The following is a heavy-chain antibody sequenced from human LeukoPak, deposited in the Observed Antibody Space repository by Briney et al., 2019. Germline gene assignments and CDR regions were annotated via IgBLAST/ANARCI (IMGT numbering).Heavy chain of an antibody. CDR3: TTRDSSGYYNYFDY. J-gene: IGHJ4*02. CDR1: GFTFSSHA. Sequence: GGSLRLSCGASGFTFSSHAMNWVRQAPGKGLEWVGRIKSKTDGGTTDYAAPVKGRFTISRDDSKNTLYLQMNSLKTEDTAVYYCTTRDSSGYYNYFDYWGQGTLVTVSS. CDR2: IKSKTDGGTT. V-gene: IGHV3-15*07. D-gene: IGHD3-22*01.